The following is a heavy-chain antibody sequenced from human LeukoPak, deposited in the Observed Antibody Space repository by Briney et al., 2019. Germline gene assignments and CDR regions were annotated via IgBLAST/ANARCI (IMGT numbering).Heavy chain of an antibody. D-gene: IGHD6-13*01. CDR3: AKGGVGAAAGRNWFDP. CDR2: IYSGGRT. J-gene: IGHJ5*02. V-gene: IGHV3-53*01. Sequence: GGSLRLSCAASGFTVSSNYMSWVRQAPGKGLEWVSVIYSGGRTYYADSVKGRFTISRDNSKNTLYLQMNSLRAEDTAVYYCAKGGVGAAAGRNWFDPWGQGTLVTVSS. CDR1: GFTVSSNY.